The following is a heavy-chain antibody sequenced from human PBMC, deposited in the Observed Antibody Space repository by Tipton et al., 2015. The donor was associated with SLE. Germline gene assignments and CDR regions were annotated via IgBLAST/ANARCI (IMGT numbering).Heavy chain of an antibody. Sequence: TLSLTCSVSDYSISSGYYWAWIRQPPGKGLEWIGYIYYTGATNYNPSLRSRVTISLDRSKNQFSLKLDSVTADDTAVYYCARSVVTYYYPGMEVWGQGTMVTVS. CDR1: DYSISSGYY. CDR3: ARSVVTYYYPGMEV. V-gene: IGHV4-61*01. CDR2: IYYTGAT. J-gene: IGHJ6*02. D-gene: IGHD4-23*01.